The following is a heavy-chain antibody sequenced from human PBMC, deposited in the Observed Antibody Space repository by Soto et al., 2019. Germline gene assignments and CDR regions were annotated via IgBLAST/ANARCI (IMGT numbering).Heavy chain of an antibody. D-gene: IGHD4-17*01. CDR3: DRKGRDYGEFDY. V-gene: IGHV4-30-4*01. J-gene: IGHJ4*02. CDR1: GVSISIGDDD. CDR2: TYYSGST. Sequence: SGPLSLSCTVSGVSISIGDDDGRWIRKNQGKGLEWIGYTYYSGSTYYHPSLKSRVTISVDTSKNQYSLKLSSVTAAGTAVYYCDRKGRDYGEFDYWGQGTLVTVTS.